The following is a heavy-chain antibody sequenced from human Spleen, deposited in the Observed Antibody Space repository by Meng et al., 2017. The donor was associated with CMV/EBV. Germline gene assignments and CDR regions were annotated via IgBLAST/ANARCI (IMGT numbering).Heavy chain of an antibody. J-gene: IGHJ4*02. CDR1: GESFSGYY. Sequence: QVQLQQWGAGLLKPSETLSLTCAVYGESFSGYYWSWIRQPPGKGLQWIGEINHSGSTNYNPSLKSRVTISVDTSKNQFSLKLSSVTAADTAVYYCAREDCSGGSCSYFDYWGRGTLVTVSS. V-gene: IGHV4-34*02. CDR2: INHSGST. D-gene: IGHD2-15*01. CDR3: AREDCSGGSCSYFDY.